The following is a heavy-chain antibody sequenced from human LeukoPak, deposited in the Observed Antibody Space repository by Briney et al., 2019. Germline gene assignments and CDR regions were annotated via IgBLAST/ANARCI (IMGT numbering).Heavy chain of an antibody. V-gene: IGHV4-59*08. D-gene: IGHD3-16*02. CDR2: IYYSGST. Sequence: PSETLSLTCTVSGGSTSSYYWSWIRQPPGKGLEWIGYIYYSGSTNYNPSLKSRVTISVDTSKNQFSLKLSSVTAADTAVYYCARHHYYDYVWGSYRPHPDAFDIWGQGTMVTVSS. CDR1: GGSTSSYY. J-gene: IGHJ3*02. CDR3: ARHHYYDYVWGSYRPHPDAFDI.